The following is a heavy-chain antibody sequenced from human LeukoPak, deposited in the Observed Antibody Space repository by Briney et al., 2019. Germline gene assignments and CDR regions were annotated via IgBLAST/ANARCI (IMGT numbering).Heavy chain of an antibody. Sequence: ASVKVSRKASGYTFTSYYMHWVRQAPGQGLEWMGIINPSGGSTSYAQKFQGRGTMTRDTSTSTVYMELSSLRSEDTAVYYCARDGATVVNGAWGYFDLWGRGTLVTVSS. CDR3: ARDGATVVNGAWGYFDL. CDR2: INPSGGST. V-gene: IGHV1-46*01. CDR1: GYTFTSYY. D-gene: IGHD4-17*01. J-gene: IGHJ2*01.